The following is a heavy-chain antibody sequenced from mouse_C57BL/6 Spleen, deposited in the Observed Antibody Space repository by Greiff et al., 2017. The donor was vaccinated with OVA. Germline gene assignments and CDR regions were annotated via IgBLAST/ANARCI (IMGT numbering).Heavy chain of an antibody. CDR3: ARAWDVGAGLAY. D-gene: IGHD4-1*01. CDR1: GYTFTSYD. CDR2: IYPGDGST. J-gene: IGHJ3*01. Sequence: QVQLQQSGPELVKPGASVKLSCKASGYTFTSYDINWVKQRPGQGLEWIGWIYPGDGSTKYNEKFKGKATLTVDKSASTAYMELHSLTSEDSAVYFCARAWDVGAGLAYWGQGTLVTVSA. V-gene: IGHV1-85*01.